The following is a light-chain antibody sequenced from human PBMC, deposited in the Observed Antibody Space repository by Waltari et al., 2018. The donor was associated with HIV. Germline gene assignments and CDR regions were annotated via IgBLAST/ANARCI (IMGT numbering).Light chain of an antibody. CDR2: WAS. CDR1: RTVLYNRNY. J-gene: IGKJ4*01. Sequence: EIVLNQSPDSLAVVLGARATVPRTSSRTVLYNRNYLAWYQQKPGQAPKVLIYWASTRAFGVPDRFSGSGSGTDFSLTISRVQADDVAIYYCQQYYTLRSTFGGGTKIEI. V-gene: IGKV4-1*01. CDR3: QQYYTLRST.